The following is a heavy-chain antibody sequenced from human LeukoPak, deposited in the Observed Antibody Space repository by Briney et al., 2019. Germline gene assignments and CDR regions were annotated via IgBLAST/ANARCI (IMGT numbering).Heavy chain of an antibody. Sequence: GGSLRLSCAASGFTFSSYSMNWVRQAPGKGLEWVSSISSSSSYIYYADSVKGRFTISRDNAKNSLYLQMNSLRAEDTAVYYCARAGSGRSPDWFDPWGQGTLVTVSS. CDR2: ISSSSSYI. CDR3: ARAGSGRSPDWFDP. J-gene: IGHJ5*02. CDR1: GFTFSSYS. D-gene: IGHD1-26*01. V-gene: IGHV3-21*01.